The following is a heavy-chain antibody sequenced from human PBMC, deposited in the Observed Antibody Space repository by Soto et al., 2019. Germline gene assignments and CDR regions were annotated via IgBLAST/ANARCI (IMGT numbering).Heavy chain of an antibody. CDR3: AKDAISGNQVWDYFDY. V-gene: IGHV3-73*01. J-gene: IGHJ4*02. CDR1: GFIFSGSA. Sequence: QPVGSLRLSCAASGFIFSGSALHWVRQASGKGLEWVGRIRSKANSYATAYGASMKGRFTISRDDSKSTTYLQVNSLRAGDTAVYYCAKDAISGNQVWDYFDYWGQGTPVTVSS. D-gene: IGHD7-27*01. CDR2: IRSKANSYAT.